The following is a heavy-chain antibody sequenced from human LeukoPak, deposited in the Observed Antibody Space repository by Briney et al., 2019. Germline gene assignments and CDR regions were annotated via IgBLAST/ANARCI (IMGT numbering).Heavy chain of an antibody. Sequence: GGSLRLSCVVSGLNFTNSGMHWVRQVPDKGPEWVAVISYDGSHQYYADSVRGRFTISRDDAKNSVFLQMDSLRVEDTAVYYCAKDGGDHRNSWFDPWGQGTLVSVSS. CDR3: AKDGGDHRNSWFDP. V-gene: IGHV3-30*18. J-gene: IGHJ5*02. D-gene: IGHD2-21*02. CDR2: ISYDGSHQ. CDR1: GLNFTNSG.